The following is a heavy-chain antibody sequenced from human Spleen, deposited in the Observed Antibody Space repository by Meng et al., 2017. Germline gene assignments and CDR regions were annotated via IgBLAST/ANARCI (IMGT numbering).Heavy chain of an antibody. V-gene: IGHV3-74*01. D-gene: IGHD3-10*01. J-gene: IGHJ4*02. CDR1: GFTFSSYW. CDR3: ARLRGYYDYGDY. Sequence: GESLKISCAASGFTFSSYWMHWVRQAPGKGLVWVSRINSDGSSTSYADSVKGRFTISRDSAKNTLYLQMNSLRAEDTAVYYCARLRGYYDYGDYWGQGTLVTVSS. CDR2: INSDGSST.